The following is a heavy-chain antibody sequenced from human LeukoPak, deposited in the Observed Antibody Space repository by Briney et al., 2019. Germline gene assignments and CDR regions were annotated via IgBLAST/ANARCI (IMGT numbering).Heavy chain of an antibody. D-gene: IGHD2-15*01. CDR2: INSDGTTA. Sequence: PGGSLRLSCAASGFTFSSYWMHWVRQAPGKGLVWVARINSDGTTASYADSVKGRFTISRDNAKNTLYLQMNSLRTEDTAVYYCTRGAKGRRSGDTCYGSDYWGQGTLVTVSS. J-gene: IGHJ4*02. V-gene: IGHV3-74*01. CDR3: TRGAKGRRSGDTCYGSDY. CDR1: GFTFSSYW.